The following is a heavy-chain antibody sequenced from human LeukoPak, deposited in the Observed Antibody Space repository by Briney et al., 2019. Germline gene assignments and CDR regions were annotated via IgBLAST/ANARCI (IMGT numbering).Heavy chain of an antibody. D-gene: IGHD1-26*01. CDR1: GFTFSSYA. J-gene: IGHJ4*02. CDR2: ISYDGSNK. Sequence: PGGSLRLSCAASGFTFSSYAMHWVRQAPGKGLEWVAVISYDGSNKYYADSVKGRFTISRDNSKNTLYLQMNSLRAEDTAVYYCAKSESGSHSRFDYWGQGTLVTVSS. V-gene: IGHV3-30*04. CDR3: AKSESGSHSRFDY.